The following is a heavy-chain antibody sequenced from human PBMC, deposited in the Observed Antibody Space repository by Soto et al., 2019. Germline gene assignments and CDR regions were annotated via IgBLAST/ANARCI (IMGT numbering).Heavy chain of an antibody. CDR2: IYYSGST. V-gene: IGHV4-59*01. J-gene: IGHJ6*02. CDR1: GGSISSYY. Sequence: SETLSLTCTVSGGSISSYYRSWIRQPPGKGLEWIGYIYYSGSTNYNPSLKSRVTISVDTSKNQFSLKLSSVTAADTAVYYCARAKGYGMDVWGQGTTVTVSS. CDR3: ARAKGYGMDV.